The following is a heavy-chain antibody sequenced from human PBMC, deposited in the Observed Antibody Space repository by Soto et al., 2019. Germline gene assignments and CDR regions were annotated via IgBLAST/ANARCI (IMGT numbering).Heavy chain of an antibody. CDR1: GYTFTNYY. CDR2: INPSGGNT. Sequence: GASVKVSCKASGYTFTNYYMHWVRQAPGQWLEWMGMINPSGGNTRYAQKFRGRVTITADKSTSTAYMELSSLRSEDTAVYYCARDFGFYYDSSGYYYYWGQGTLVTVSS. J-gene: IGHJ4*02. V-gene: IGHV1-46*01. CDR3: ARDFGFYYDSSGYYYY. D-gene: IGHD3-22*01.